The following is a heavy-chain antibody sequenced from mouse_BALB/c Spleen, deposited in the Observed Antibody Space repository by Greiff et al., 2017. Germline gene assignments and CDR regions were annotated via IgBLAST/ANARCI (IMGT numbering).Heavy chain of an antibody. CDR3: TREDHYDYDGWFAY. D-gene: IGHD2-4*01. J-gene: IGHJ3*01. V-gene: IGHV1S81*02. Sequence: QVQLQQSGAELVKPGASVKLSCKASGYTFTSYYMYWVKQRPGQGLEWIGEINPSNGGTNFNEKFKSKATLTVDKSSSTAYMQLSSLTSEDSAVYYCTREDHYDYDGWFAYWGQGTLVTVSA. CDR2: INPSNGGT. CDR1: GYTFTSYY.